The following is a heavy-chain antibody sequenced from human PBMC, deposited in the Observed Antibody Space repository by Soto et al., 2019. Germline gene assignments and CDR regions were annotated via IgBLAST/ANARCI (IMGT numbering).Heavy chain of an antibody. Sequence: GESLKISCKGSGYSFTSYWISWVRQMPGKGLEWMGRIDPSDSYTNYSPSFQGHVTISADKSISTAYLQWSSLKASDTAMYYCACRNSGYGRGRAYGMDVWGQGTTVTVSS. CDR3: ACRNSGYGRGRAYGMDV. CDR1: GYSFTSYW. V-gene: IGHV5-10-1*01. CDR2: IDPSDSYT. J-gene: IGHJ6*02. D-gene: IGHD5-12*01.